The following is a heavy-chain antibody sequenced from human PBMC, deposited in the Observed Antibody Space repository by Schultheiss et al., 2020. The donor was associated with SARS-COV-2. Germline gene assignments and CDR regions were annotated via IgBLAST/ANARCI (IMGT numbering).Heavy chain of an antibody. CDR1: GNTFTRYA. CDR2: INAGNGNT. CDR3: ARDRGGF. D-gene: IGHD3-10*01. Sequence: ASVKVSCKASGNTFTRYAMYWVRQAPGQRLEWMGWINAGNGNTKYSQKFQGRVTITRDTSASTVYMELSSLKSDDTAVYYCARDRGGFWGQGTLVTVSS. J-gene: IGHJ4*02. V-gene: IGHV1-3*01.